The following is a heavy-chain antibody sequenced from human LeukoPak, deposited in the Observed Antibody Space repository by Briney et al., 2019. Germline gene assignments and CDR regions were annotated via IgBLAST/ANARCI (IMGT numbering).Heavy chain of an antibody. CDR1: GYTLTSYD. CDR2: INPNSGNT. CDR3: ARESSPLGDYYYYFMDV. V-gene: IGHV1-8*01. J-gene: IGHJ6*03. D-gene: IGHD7-27*01. Sequence: GASVKVSCKASGYTLTSYDINWVRQATGQGLEWMGWINPNSGNTGYAQKFQGRVTMTRNTSISTAYMELSSLRSEDTAVYYCARESSPLGDYYYYFMDVWGKGTTVTISS.